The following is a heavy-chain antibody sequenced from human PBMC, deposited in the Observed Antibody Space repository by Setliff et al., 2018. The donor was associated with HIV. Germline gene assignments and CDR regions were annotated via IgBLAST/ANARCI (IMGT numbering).Heavy chain of an antibody. Sequence: GGSLRLSCAASGFTFNYFWMSWVCQAPGKGLEWVANIKQDVSEKNYVDSVKGRFTISRDTAKNSLYLQMNSLRVEDTAVYYCAKDFQWSTVNTPLNYQYGMDVLGQGTTVTVSS. CDR3: AKDFQWSTVNTPLNYQYGMDV. J-gene: IGHJ6*02. D-gene: IGHD4-17*01. CDR1: GFTFNYFW. CDR2: IKQDVSEK. V-gene: IGHV3-7*01.